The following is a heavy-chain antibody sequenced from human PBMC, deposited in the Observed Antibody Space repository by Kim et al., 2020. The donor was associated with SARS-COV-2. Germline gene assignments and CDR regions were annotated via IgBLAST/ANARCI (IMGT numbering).Heavy chain of an antibody. J-gene: IGHJ4*02. Sequence: GGSLRLSCTASGFTFGDYTMSWFRQAPGKGLEWVGFIRSKPYGGTTEYAASVKGRFTISRHDSKSIAYLQMNSLKTEDTAVYYCSREMDVLTGYYPPNFDYWGQGTLVTVSS. CDR1: GFTFGDYT. CDR2: IRSKPYGGTT. V-gene: IGHV3-49*03. D-gene: IGHD3-9*01. CDR3: SREMDVLTGYYPPNFDY.